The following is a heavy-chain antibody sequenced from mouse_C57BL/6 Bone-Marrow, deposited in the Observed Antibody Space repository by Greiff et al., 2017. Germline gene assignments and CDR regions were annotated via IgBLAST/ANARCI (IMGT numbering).Heavy chain of an antibody. CDR3: ARCGPLRLFDY. J-gene: IGHJ2*01. CDR1: GYTFTSYG. CDR2: IYPRSGNT. V-gene: IGHV1-81*01. D-gene: IGHD1-1*01. Sequence: VQLQESGAELARPGASVKLSCKASGYTFTSYGISWVKQRTGQGLEWIGEIYPRSGNTYYNEKFKGKATLTADKSSSTAYMELRSLTSEDSAVYFCARCGPLRLFDYWGQGTTLTVSS.